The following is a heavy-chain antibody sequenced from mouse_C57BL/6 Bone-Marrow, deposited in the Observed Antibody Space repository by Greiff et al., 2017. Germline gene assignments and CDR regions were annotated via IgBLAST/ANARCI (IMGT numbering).Heavy chain of an antibody. V-gene: IGHV1-82*01. Sequence: QVQLQQSGPELVKPGASVKISCKASGYAFSSSWMNWVKQRPGKGLEWIGRIYPGDGDTNYNGKFKGKATLTADKSSSTAYMQLSSLTSEDSAVYFGVGATVVYFDYWGQGTTLTVSS. J-gene: IGHJ2*01. CDR3: VGATVVYFDY. CDR1: GYAFSSSW. D-gene: IGHD1-1*01. CDR2: IYPGDGDT.